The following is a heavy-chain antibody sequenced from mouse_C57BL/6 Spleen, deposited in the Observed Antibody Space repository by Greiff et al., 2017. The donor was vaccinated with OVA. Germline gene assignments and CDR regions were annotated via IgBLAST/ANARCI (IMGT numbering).Heavy chain of an antibody. CDR2: IDPSDSDT. CDR1: GYTFTSYW. Sequence: QVQLQQPGAELVRPGSSVKLSCKASGYTFTSYWMHWVKQRPIQGLEWIGNIDPSDSDTHYNQKFKDKATLTVDKSSSTAYMQLSSLTSEDSAVYVCARPLANWDAMDYWGQGTSVTVSA. V-gene: IGHV1-52*01. J-gene: IGHJ4*01. CDR3: ARPLANWDAMDY. D-gene: IGHD4-1*01.